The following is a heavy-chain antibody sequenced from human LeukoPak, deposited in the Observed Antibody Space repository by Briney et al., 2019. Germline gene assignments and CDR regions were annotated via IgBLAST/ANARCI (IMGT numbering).Heavy chain of an antibody. CDR1: GFTFSSYS. Sequence: PGGSLRLSCAASGFTFSSYSMNWVRQAPGKGLEWVSSISSSSSYIYYADSVKGRFTISRDNAKNSLYLQMNSLRAEDTAVYYCARDSTLSGIVAAGFYYYYGMDVWGQGTTVTVSS. CDR3: ARDSTLSGIVAAGFYYYYGMDV. D-gene: IGHD6-13*01. J-gene: IGHJ6*02. CDR2: ISSSSSYI. V-gene: IGHV3-21*01.